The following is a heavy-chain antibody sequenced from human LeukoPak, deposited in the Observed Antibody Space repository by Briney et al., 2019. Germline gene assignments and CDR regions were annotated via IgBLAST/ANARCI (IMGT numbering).Heavy chain of an antibody. CDR2: IYTSGSS. J-gene: IGHJ4*02. Sequence: SETLSLTCSVSGGSISSYYWSWIRQPAGKGLEWIGRIYTSGSSNYNPSLESRVTMSVDTSKSQISLKLTSVTAADTAVYYCARDRGYSGSYYFDYWGQGALVTVSS. D-gene: IGHD1-26*01. V-gene: IGHV4-4*07. CDR3: ARDRGYSGSYYFDY. CDR1: GGSISSYY.